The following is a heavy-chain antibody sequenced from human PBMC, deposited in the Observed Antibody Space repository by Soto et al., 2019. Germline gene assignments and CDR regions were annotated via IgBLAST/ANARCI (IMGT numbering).Heavy chain of an antibody. J-gene: IGHJ4*02. CDR3: ASSSYNWNYYFDY. Sequence: ASVKVSCKASGGTFSSYAISWVRQAPGQGLEWMGRIIPILGIANYAQKFQGRVTITADKSTSTAYMELSSLRSEDTAVYYCASSSYNWNYYFDYWGQGTLVTVSS. D-gene: IGHD1-7*01. V-gene: IGHV1-69*04. CDR1: GGTFSSYA. CDR2: IIPILGIA.